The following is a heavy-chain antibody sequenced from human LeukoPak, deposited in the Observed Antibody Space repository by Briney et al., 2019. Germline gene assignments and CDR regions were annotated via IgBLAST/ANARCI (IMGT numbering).Heavy chain of an antibody. CDR2: ISSSSSYI. V-gene: IGHV3-21*01. J-gene: IGHJ5*02. CDR1: GFTFSSYS. D-gene: IGHD6-19*01. Sequence: PGGSLRLSCGASGFTFSSYSMNWVRQAPGKGLEWVSSISSSSSYIYYADSVKGRFTISRDNAKNSLYLQMNSLRAEDTAVYYCAREAGTSYDWFDPWGQGTLVTVSS. CDR3: AREAGTSYDWFDP.